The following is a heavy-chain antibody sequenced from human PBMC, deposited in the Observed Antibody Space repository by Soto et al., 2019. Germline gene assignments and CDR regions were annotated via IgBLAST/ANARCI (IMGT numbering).Heavy chain of an antibody. CDR2: IYPGDSDT. D-gene: IGHD6-13*01. Sequence: ESLKISCKGSXYSVTSYWIGWVRQMPGKGLEWMGIIYPGDSDTRYSPSFQGQVTISADKSISTAYLQWSSLKASDTAMYYCARHVGGAAAYSTYYFDYWGQGTLVTVSS. CDR1: XYSVTSYW. J-gene: IGHJ4*02. CDR3: ARHVGGAAAYSTYYFDY. V-gene: IGHV5-51*01.